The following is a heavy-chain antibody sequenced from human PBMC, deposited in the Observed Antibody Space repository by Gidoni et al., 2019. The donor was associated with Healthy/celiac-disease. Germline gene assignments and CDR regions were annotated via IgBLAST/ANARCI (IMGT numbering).Heavy chain of an antibody. Sequence: EVQLLESGGGLVQPGGSLRLSCAASGFTFSSYAMSWVRQAPGKGLEWVSAISGSGGSTYYADSVKGRFTISRDNSKNTLYLQMNSLRAEDTAVYYCAKEIAYCGGDCYPNWFDPWGQGTLVTVSS. CDR3: AKEIAYCGGDCYPNWFDP. V-gene: IGHV3-23*01. D-gene: IGHD2-21*02. CDR2: ISGSGGST. J-gene: IGHJ5*02. CDR1: GFTFSSYA.